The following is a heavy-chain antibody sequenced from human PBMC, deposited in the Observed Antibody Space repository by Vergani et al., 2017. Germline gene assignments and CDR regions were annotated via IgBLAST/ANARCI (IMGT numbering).Heavy chain of an antibody. V-gene: IGHV3-23*01. CDR1: GFTLSNYA. CDR2: IGTSGGST. J-gene: IGHJ4*02. D-gene: IGHD4-11*01. CDR3: AKAKSRVLTRSSIDY. Sequence: EVQLLESGGGLVQPGGSLRLSCAASGFTLSNYAMSWVHQGPGRGVEWVSTIGTSGGSTYYADSVKGRFTVSRDNSKNTLYLQMNSLRAEDTAVYYCAKAKSRVLTRSSIDYWGQGTLVTVSS.